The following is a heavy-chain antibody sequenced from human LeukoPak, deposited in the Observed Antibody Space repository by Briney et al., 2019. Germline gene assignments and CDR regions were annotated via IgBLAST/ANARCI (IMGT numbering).Heavy chain of an antibody. CDR3: AKGAEYADTNWFDP. V-gene: IGHV3-23*01. J-gene: IGHJ5*02. D-gene: IGHD2-2*01. CDR1: GFIFSSYG. Sequence: GGSLRLSCAASGFIFSSYGMHWVRQAPGKGLEWVSAISGSGSSTHYADSVKGRFTISRDNSKNTLYLQMNSLRAEDTAVYYCAKGAEYADTNWFDPWGQGTLVTVSS. CDR2: ISGSGSST.